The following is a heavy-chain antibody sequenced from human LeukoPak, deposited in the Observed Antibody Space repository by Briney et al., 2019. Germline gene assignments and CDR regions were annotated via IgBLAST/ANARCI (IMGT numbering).Heavy chain of an antibody. CDR3: ARFAKMASFDY. Sequence: PGGSLRLSCAASGFTFSSYEMNWVRQAPGKGLEWVSYISSSGSPIYYADSVKGRFTISRDNDKNSLYLQMNSLRAEDTAVYYCARFAKMASFDYWGQGTLVTVSS. J-gene: IGHJ4*02. V-gene: IGHV3-48*03. CDR2: ISSSGSPI. D-gene: IGHD5-24*01. CDR1: GFTFSSYE.